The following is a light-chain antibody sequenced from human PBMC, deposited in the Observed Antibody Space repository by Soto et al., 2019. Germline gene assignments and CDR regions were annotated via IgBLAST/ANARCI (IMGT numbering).Light chain of an antibody. V-gene: IGKV1-27*01. CDR2: AAS. CDR1: QGISSY. Sequence: DIQMTQSPSSLSASVGDRVTITCRASQGISSYLAWYQQKPGKVPKLLIYAASTLQSGVPSRFSGSGSGTDFTLTISSLQHEDVATYYCQKYNSAPPTFGGGTKVEIK. CDR3: QKYNSAPPT. J-gene: IGKJ4*01.